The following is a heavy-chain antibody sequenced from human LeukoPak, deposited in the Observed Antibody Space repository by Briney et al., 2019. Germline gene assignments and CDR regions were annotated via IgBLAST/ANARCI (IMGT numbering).Heavy chain of an antibody. CDR3: ARDRSGGSCFDY. D-gene: IGHD2-15*01. CDR2: IIPILGIA. V-gene: IGHV1-69*04. J-gene: IGHJ4*02. CDR1: GYTFTSYA. Sequence: ASVKVSCKASGYTFTSYAISWVRQAPGQGLEWMGRIIPILGIANYAQKFQGRVTITADKSTSTAYMELSSLRSEDTAVYYCARDRSGGSCFDYWGQGTLVTVSS.